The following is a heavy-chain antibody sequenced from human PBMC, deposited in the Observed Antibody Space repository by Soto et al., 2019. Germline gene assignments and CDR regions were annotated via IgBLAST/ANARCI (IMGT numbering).Heavy chain of an antibody. D-gene: IGHD3-10*01. CDR1: GYTFTNYA. J-gene: IGHJ4*02. CDR3: ASAMVRGVITHYFDY. Sequence: ASVKVSCKASGYTFTNYAIHWVRQAPGQRLEWMGWINAGNGKTKYSQNFQGRVTITRDTSASIVYMEVNSLRSEDTAVYYCASAMVRGVITHYFDYWGQGTLVTVSS. CDR2: INAGNGKT. V-gene: IGHV1-3*01.